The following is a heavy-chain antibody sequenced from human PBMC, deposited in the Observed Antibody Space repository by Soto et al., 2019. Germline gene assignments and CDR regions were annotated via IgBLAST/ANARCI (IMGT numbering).Heavy chain of an antibody. CDR2: TYYRSKWYN. Sequence: PSQTLSLTCAISGDSVPSNSAAWNWIRQSPSRGLEWLGRTYYRSKWYNDYAVSVKSRITINPDTSKNQFSLQLNSVTPEDTAVYYCARGGSTAPYYYYYMDVWGKGTTVTVSS. CDR1: GDSVPSNSAA. V-gene: IGHV6-1*01. J-gene: IGHJ6*03. D-gene: IGHD3-16*01. CDR3: ARGGSTAPYYYYYMDV.